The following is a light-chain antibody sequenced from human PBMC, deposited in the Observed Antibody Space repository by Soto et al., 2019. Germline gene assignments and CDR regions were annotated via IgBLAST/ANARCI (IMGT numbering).Light chain of an antibody. CDR3: QSYDSSLSGPWV. J-gene: IGLJ3*02. CDR1: TSNIGAGYD. V-gene: IGLV1-40*01. CDR2: GNT. Sequence: QAVVTQPPSVSGVPGQMVTISCTGNTSNIGAGYDVHWYRQLPGTAPKLLIYGNTNRPSGVPDRFSGSKSGTSASLAITGLQADDEADYYCQSYDSSLSGPWVFGGGTKLTVL.